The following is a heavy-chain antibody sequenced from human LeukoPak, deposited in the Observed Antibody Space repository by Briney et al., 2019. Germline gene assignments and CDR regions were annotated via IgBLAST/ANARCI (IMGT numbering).Heavy chain of an antibody. CDR2: IIPILGIA. CDR3: ARDGSSGWNGFDY. V-gene: IGHV1-69*04. CDR1: GGTFSSYA. J-gene: IGHJ4*02. D-gene: IGHD6-19*01. Sequence: ASVKVSCKASGGTFSSYAISWVRQAPGQGLEWMGRIIPILGIANYAQKFQGRVTITADKSTSTAYMELSSLRSEDTAVYYCARDGSSGWNGFDYWGQGTLVTVSS.